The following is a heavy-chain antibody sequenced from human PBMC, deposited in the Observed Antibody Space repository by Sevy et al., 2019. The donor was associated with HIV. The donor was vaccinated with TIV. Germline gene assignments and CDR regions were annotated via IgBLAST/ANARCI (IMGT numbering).Heavy chain of an antibody. CDR1: GFTFSYYG. Sequence: GGSLRLSCAASGFTFSYYGIHWVRQAPGKGLEWVAFITYDGSNKHYADSVKGGFTISRDNSENTLYLQMTSLRAEDTAMDYCARDRKVVLVVYAIPFDAFDIWGQGTLVTVSS. V-gene: IGHV3-30*02. J-gene: IGHJ3*02. CDR2: ITYDGSNK. D-gene: IGHD2-8*02. CDR3: ARDRKVVLVVYAIPFDAFDI.